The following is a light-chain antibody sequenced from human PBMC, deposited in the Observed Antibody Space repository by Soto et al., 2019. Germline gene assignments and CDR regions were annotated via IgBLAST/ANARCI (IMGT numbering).Light chain of an antibody. V-gene: IGKV3-11*01. Sequence: EILLTQSPATLSLSPGERATLSCRASQSVLTYLGWYQQKPGQAPRLLIYDASNRAAGIPDRFSGSGSGTDSTLTISSLEPEDFAIYYCQQRSNLVSFGQGTRLDIK. CDR3: QQRSNLVS. J-gene: IGKJ5*01. CDR1: QSVLTY. CDR2: DAS.